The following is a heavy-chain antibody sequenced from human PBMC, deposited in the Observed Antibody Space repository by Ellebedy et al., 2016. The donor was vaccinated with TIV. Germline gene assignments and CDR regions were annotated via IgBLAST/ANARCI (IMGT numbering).Heavy chain of an antibody. V-gene: IGHV3-21*01. J-gene: IGHJ2*01. D-gene: IGHD6-13*01. Sequence: PGGSLRLSCAASGFTFSTYSMNWVRQAPGKGLEWVSSISDNSRYIFYADSVKGRFTISRDNAKNSLYLQMDSLRAEDTAVYYCARPPRGKSSSWYLDLWGRGTLLTVSS. CDR3: ARPPRGKSSSWYLDL. CDR1: GFTFSTYS. CDR2: ISDNSRYI.